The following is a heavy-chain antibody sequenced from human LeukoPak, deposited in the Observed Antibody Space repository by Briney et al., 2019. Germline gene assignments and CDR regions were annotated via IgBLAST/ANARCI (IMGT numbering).Heavy chain of an antibody. D-gene: IGHD6-19*01. CDR2: INHSGST. V-gene: IGHV4-34*01. CDR3: ARIAVAGQHWYFDL. CDR1: GGSFSGYY. Sequence: SETLSLTWAVYGGSFSGYYWSWIRQPPGKGLEWIGEINHSGSTNYNPSLKSRVTISVDTSKNQFSLKLSSVTAADTAVYYCARIAVAGQHWYFDLWGRGTLVTVSS. J-gene: IGHJ2*01.